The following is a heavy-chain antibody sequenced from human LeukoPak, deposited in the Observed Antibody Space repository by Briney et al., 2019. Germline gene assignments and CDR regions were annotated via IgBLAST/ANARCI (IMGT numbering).Heavy chain of an antibody. CDR2: ISGSGGST. CDR1: GFTFSSYA. V-gene: IGHV3-23*01. CDR3: AKDKARGYQLPGRNDAFDI. D-gene: IGHD2-2*01. J-gene: IGHJ3*02. Sequence: GGSLRLSCAASGFTFSSYAMSWVRQAPGKGLEWVSAISGSGGSTYYADSVKGRFTISRDNSKNTLYLQMDSLRAEDTAVYYCAKDKARGYQLPGRNDAFDIWGQGTMVTVSS.